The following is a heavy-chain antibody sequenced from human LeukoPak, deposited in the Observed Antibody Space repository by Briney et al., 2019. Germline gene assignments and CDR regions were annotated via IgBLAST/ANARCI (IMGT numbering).Heavy chain of an antibody. Sequence: GGSLRLSCAASGFTFSSYAMSWVRQAPGKGLVWVSAISGSGGSTYYADSVKGRFTISRDNSKNTLYLQMSSLRAEDTAVYYCAKGTLVVPAAPKVYYFDYWGQGTLVTVSS. CDR2: ISGSGGST. J-gene: IGHJ4*02. V-gene: IGHV3-23*01. CDR1: GFTFSSYA. CDR3: AKGTLVVPAAPKVYYFDY. D-gene: IGHD2-2*01.